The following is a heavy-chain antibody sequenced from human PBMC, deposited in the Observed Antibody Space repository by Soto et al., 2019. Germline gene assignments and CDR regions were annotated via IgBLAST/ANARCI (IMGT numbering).Heavy chain of an antibody. CDR3: ARDSSAAAGHHCFDP. V-gene: IGHV3-33*01. J-gene: IGHJ5*02. D-gene: IGHD6-13*01. Sequence: PGGSLXLSCAASGFXFSSYGMHWVLQAPGKGLEWVAVIWYDGSNKYYADSVKGRFTISRDNSKNTLYLQMNSLRAEDTAVYYCARDSSAAAGHHCFDPWGQGTLVTVSS. CDR2: IWYDGSNK. CDR1: GFXFSSYG.